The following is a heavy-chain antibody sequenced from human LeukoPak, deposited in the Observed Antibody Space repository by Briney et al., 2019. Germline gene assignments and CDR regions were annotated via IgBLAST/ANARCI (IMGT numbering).Heavy chain of an antibody. Sequence: PPGGSLRLSCAASGFTFSSYGMHWVRQAPGKGLEWVAFIRYDGSNKYYADSVKGRFTISRDNSKNTLYLQMNSLRAEDTAVYYCAKDAPDIVVVVAAESRYYMDVWGKGTTVTISS. J-gene: IGHJ6*03. D-gene: IGHD2-15*01. CDR3: AKDAPDIVVVVAAESRYYMDV. V-gene: IGHV3-30*02. CDR2: IRYDGSNK. CDR1: GFTFSSYG.